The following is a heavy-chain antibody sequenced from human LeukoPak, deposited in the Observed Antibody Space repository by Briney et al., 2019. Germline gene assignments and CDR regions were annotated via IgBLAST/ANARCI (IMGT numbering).Heavy chain of an antibody. V-gene: IGHV3-23*01. CDR3: AKDQTYYYDSSGYR. D-gene: IGHD3-22*01. Sequence: GGSLRLSCAASGFTFSNYAMSWVRKLPGKGLEWVSAISDSGGSTFYADSVKGRFTISRDNSKNTLYLQMNSLRAEDTALYYCAKDQTYYYDSSGYRWGQGTLVIVSS. CDR2: ISDSGGST. J-gene: IGHJ4*02. CDR1: GFTFSNYA.